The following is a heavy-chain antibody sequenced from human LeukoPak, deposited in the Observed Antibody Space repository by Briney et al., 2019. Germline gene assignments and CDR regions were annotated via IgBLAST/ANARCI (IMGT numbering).Heavy chain of an antibody. J-gene: IGHJ5*02. CDR1: GGSFSGYY. V-gene: IGHV4-34*01. Sequence: SETLSLTCAVYGGSFSGYYWSWIRQPPGKGLEWIGEINHSGSTNYNPSLKSRVTISVDTSKNQFSLKLSSVTAADTAVYYCARRRWSGSSWYHPWGQGTLVTASS. D-gene: IGHD6-13*01. CDR3: ARRRWSGSSWYHP. CDR2: INHSGST.